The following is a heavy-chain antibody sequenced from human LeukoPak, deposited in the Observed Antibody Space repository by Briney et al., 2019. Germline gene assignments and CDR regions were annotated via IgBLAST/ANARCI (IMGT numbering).Heavy chain of an antibody. CDR1: GAAISRYY. CDR3: ARARPYYYDSSGYTPLDY. Sequence: SETLSLTCSVSGAAISRYYWSWIRQSPGKGLEWLGYMSYIGNTNYNPSLKSRVAISVDTSKNQFSLKLSSVTAADTAVYYCARARPYYYDSSGYTPLDYWGQGTLVTVSS. V-gene: IGHV4-59*01. J-gene: IGHJ4*02. CDR2: MSYIGNT. D-gene: IGHD3-22*01.